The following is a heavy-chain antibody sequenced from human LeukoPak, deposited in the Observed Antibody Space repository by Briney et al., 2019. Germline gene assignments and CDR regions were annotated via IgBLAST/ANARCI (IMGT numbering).Heavy chain of an antibody. J-gene: IGHJ4*02. D-gene: IGHD2-15*01. V-gene: IGHV1-3*01. Sequence: ASVKVSCKASGYTFTRYAMHWVRQAPGQRLEWMGWINAGNGDTKYSQKFQGRVTITRDTSTSTAYMELSSLRSEDTAVYYCARDSGEYYFDYWGQGTLVTVSS. CDR1: GYTFTRYA. CDR3: ARDSGEYYFDY. CDR2: INAGNGDT.